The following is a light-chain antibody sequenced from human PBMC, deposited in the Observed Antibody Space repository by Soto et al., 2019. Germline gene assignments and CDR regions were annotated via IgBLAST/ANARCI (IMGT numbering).Light chain of an antibody. Sequence: EIVLTQSPATLSLSPGERATLSCRASQSVSSYLAWYQQRPGQAPRLLIYGASNRATGIPARFSVSGSGTDFTLTISSLEAEDFAVYSCQQRTDWSMTFGQGTRLEIK. J-gene: IGKJ5*01. CDR1: QSVSSY. CDR3: QQRTDWSMT. CDR2: GAS. V-gene: IGKV3-11*01.